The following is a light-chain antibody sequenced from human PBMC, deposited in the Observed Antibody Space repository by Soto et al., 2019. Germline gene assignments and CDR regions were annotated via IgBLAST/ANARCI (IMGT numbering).Light chain of an antibody. CDR2: GSS. V-gene: IGKV3-15*01. Sequence: EILMTQCPATLSVSPGERATLTCSARQSVSSNLSWYQQKPGQAPRILINGSSTRATGGPARCSGSRSWRELTLTIISLQSEDYAVYYYQQYNNCSTNTFGGGTKVDIK. J-gene: IGKJ4*01. CDR1: QSVSSN. CDR3: QQYNNCSTNT.